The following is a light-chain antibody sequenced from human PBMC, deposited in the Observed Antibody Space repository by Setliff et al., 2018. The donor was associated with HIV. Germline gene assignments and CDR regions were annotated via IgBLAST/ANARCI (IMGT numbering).Light chain of an antibody. CDR3: HQYYTTPVT. CDR2: WAS. Sequence: DIVMTQSADSLAVFLGERATINCKSSQSILYNGNNKNYLAWYQQKPGQPPKLLIYWASTRQSGVPDRFSGSGSGTDFTLTISSLQAEDVAIYYCHQYYTTPVTFGGGTKWIS. CDR1: QSILYNGNNKNY. J-gene: IGKJ4*01. V-gene: IGKV4-1*01.